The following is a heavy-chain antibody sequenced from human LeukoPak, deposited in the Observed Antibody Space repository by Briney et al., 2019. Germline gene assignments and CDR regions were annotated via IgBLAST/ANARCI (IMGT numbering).Heavy chain of an antibody. CDR3: AKDRRYSSSWYVDY. V-gene: IGHV3-30*18. CDR1: VFTFRRYD. D-gene: IGHD6-13*01. J-gene: IGHJ4*02. CDR2: ISYDGRKK. Sequence: PGRPLRLLCGASVFTFRRYDEQCVPGSRGKGVEGVEFISYDGRKKYYADSVKGRFTISRDNSKNTLYLQMNSLRAEDTAVYYCAKDRRYSSSWYVDYWGQGTLVTVPS.